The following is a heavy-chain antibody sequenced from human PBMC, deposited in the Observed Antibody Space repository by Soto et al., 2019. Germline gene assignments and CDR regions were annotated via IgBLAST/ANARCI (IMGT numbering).Heavy chain of an antibody. CDR2: IYESGTT. J-gene: IGHJ4*02. V-gene: IGHV4-4*02. CDR1: SGSISTGFW. Sequence: QVQLQESGPGLVKPSGTLSLTCAVSSGSISTGFWWTWVRQSPEKGLEWIGQIYESGTTDYHPSLKSRVTMSIDKSKNQFSLELNSVTAADTAVYFCARRRVTPANYFEYWGQGTLVTVSS. CDR3: ARRRVTPANYFEY. D-gene: IGHD3-10*01.